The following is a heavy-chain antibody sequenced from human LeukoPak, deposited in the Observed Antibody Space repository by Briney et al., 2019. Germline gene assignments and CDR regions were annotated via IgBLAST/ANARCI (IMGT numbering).Heavy chain of an antibody. V-gene: IGHV3-21*06. D-gene: IGHD1-26*01. CDR3: ATGEVWFAS. J-gene: IGHJ5*01. CDR2: ISSNSTYI. CDR1: GFTFNTYS. Sequence: GGSLRLSCAASGFTFNTYSMNWVRQAPGKGLEWVSSISSNSTYIYYADSLKGRFTISRDNAKNSLYLQMNSLRAEDTAVYYCATGEVWFASWGQGTLVTVST.